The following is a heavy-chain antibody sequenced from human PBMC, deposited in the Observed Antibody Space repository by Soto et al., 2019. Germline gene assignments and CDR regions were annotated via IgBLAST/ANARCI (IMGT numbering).Heavy chain of an antibody. CDR3: AKDTGASYDFPFY. D-gene: IGHD3-3*01. CDR1: GFTFDDYA. Sequence: GGSLRLSCAASGFTFDDYAMHWVRQAPGKGLEWVASISWNSGDIGYAESVKGRFTISRDNAKSSLYLQMNSLRAGDTALYYCAKDTGASYDFPFYWGQGTLVTVS. CDR2: ISWNSGDI. J-gene: IGHJ4*02. V-gene: IGHV3-9*01.